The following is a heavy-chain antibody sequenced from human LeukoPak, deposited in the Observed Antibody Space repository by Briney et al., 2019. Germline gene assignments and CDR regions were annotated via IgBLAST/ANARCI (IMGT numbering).Heavy chain of an antibody. CDR2: IYSGGAI. D-gene: IGHD3-10*01. CDR1: GSTVSPNF. CDR3: TKGGWFGQSPSDVFDM. V-gene: IGHV3-66*01. J-gene: IGHJ3*02. Sequence: PGGSLRLSCPASGSTVSPNFMAWVRQAPGKGREWVSVIYSGGAIYYADSVKGRLTISRDNSRNTLYIQMNGLRVEGMAMYYCTKGGWFGQSPSDVFDMWGQGTMVTVSS.